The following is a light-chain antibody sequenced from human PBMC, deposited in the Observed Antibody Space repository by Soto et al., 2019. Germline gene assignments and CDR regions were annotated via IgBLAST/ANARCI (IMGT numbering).Light chain of an antibody. CDR2: DAS. CDR3: QHRSNWPS. Sequence: IALTHSATTLSLSPGEIATLSCRASQSVSSSLAWYQQKHGQAPRLLISDASNRATGIPARFSASGSGTDFTLTISSLEPEDFAVYYCQHRSNWPSFGQGTRLEIK. V-gene: IGKV3-11*01. J-gene: IGKJ5*01. CDR1: QSVSSS.